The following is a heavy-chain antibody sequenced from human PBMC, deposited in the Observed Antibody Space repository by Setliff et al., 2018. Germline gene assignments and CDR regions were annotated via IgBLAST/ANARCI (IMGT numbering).Heavy chain of an antibody. CDR2: ISAYNGNT. CDR1: GYTFTSYG. V-gene: IGHV1-18*01. J-gene: IGHJ4*01. CDR3: ARRDGRSGYLGFDL. D-gene: IGHD3-22*01. Sequence: ASVKVSCKASGYTFTSYGISWVRQAPGQGLEWMGWISAYNGNTNYAQKLQGRVTMTTDTSTNTAYMEVRSLGSDDTAMYYCARRDGRSGYLGFDLWGHGSLVTVSS.